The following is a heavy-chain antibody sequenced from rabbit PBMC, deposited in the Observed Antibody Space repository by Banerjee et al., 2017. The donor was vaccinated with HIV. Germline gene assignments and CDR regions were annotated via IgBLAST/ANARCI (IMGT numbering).Heavy chain of an antibody. Sequence: QSLEESGGDLVKPGASLTLTCTASGFSFSSSYWICWVRQAPGKGLEWIACIYAGGSGSTYYASWAKGRFTISKTSSTTVTLQMTSLTAADTATYSCARGNAGGGYAGSLNLWGPGTLVTVS. V-gene: IGHV1S40*01. J-gene: IGHJ4*01. CDR2: IYAGGSGST. CDR1: GFSFSSSYW. D-gene: IGHD4-2*01. CDR3: ARGNAGGGYAGSLNL.